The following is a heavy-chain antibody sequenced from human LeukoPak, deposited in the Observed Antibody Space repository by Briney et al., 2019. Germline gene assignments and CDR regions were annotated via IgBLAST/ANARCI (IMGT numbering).Heavy chain of an antibody. D-gene: IGHD4-17*01. Sequence: SETLSLTCTVSGGSISSGDYSWSWIRQPPGKGLEWIGYIYYSGSTYYNPSLKSRVTISVDTSKNQFSLKLSSVTAADTAVYYCARKHGDYVSWFDPWGQGTLVTVSS. CDR1: GGSISSGDYS. V-gene: IGHV4-30-4*01. J-gene: IGHJ5*02. CDR2: IYYSGST. CDR3: ARKHGDYVSWFDP.